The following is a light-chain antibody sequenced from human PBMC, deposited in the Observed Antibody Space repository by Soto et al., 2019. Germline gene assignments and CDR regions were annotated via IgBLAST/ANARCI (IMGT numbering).Light chain of an antibody. V-gene: IGKV1-6*01. CDR1: QDIRND. CDR2: AAS. J-gene: IGKJ1*01. CDR3: QQYHNYPRT. Sequence: AIQMTQSPSSLSASVGDRVTITCRASQDIRNDLGWYQQKPGKAPKLLIYAASSLQSGVPSKFSGSGSGTEFTLTISNLQPDDFATYFCQQYHNYPRTFGQGTKVDIK.